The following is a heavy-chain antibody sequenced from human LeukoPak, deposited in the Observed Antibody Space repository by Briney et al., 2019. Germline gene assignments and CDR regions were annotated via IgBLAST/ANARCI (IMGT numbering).Heavy chain of an antibody. D-gene: IGHD6-19*01. CDR2: IYYSGNT. CDR3: ARQKGYISGWYEGFDY. V-gene: IGHV4-59*08. CDR1: GGSISSCY. J-gene: IGHJ4*02. Sequence: SETLSLTCTVSGGSISSCYWGWIRQAPGKGLEWIGNIYYSGNTNYNPSLKSRVTISVDTSKSQFSLKLRSVTAADTAVYYCARQKGYISGWYEGFDYWGQGTLFTVSS.